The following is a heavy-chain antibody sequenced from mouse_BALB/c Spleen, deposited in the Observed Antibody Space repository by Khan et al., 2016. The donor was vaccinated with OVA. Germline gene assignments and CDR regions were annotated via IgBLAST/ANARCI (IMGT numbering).Heavy chain of an antibody. CDR3: ARGAVGY. V-gene: IGHV1S135*01. CDR1: GYSFTSYY. Sequence: VRLQQSGPELMKPGASVNISCKASGYSFTSYYIHWVKQSHGKSLEWIGYIDPFNGGTDYNQKFKGKATLTVDKSSSTAYMHLSSLTSEDSAVYYYARGAVGYWGQGTLVTVSA. J-gene: IGHJ3*01. CDR2: IDPFNGGT.